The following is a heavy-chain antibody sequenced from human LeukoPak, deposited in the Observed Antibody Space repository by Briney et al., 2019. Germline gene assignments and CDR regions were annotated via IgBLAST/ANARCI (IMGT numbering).Heavy chain of an antibody. Sequence: PGGSLRLSCAASGFTFSTYAMSWVRQAPGKGLEWVSGVSASSDNTKYGDSGKGRFTISRDNSKNTLYLQMNSLRAEDTAVYYCAKEATYYDFWARAKERIAHFDYWGQGTLVTVSS. CDR3: AKEATYYDFWARAKERIAHFDY. CDR1: GFTFSTYA. CDR2: VSASSDNT. D-gene: IGHD3-3*01. V-gene: IGHV3-23*01. J-gene: IGHJ4*02.